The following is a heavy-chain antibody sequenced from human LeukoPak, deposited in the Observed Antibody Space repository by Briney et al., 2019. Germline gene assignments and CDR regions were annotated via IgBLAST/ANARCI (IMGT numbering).Heavy chain of an antibody. D-gene: IGHD5-18*01. Sequence: GESLKISCKGSGYSFTSYWIGWVRQMPGKGLEWMGIIYPGDSDTRYSPSFQGQVTISADKSISTAYLQWSSLKASETAMYYCARLGIQLWKIPRGHFDYWGQGTLVTVSS. V-gene: IGHV5-51*01. CDR3: ARLGIQLWKIPRGHFDY. CDR2: IYPGDSDT. J-gene: IGHJ4*02. CDR1: GYSFTSYW.